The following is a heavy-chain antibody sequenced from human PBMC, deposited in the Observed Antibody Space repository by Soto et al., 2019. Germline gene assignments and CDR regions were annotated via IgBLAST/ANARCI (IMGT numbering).Heavy chain of an antibody. Sequence: GASVKVSCKASGYKFSSYAIQWVRQAPGQRLEWMGWINVGDGNTKYSQKFQDRVTIIRDTSISTAYLQWSSLKASDTAMYYCARQRQSSSLYYGMDVWGQGTTVTVSS. J-gene: IGHJ6*02. CDR1: GYKFSSYA. CDR2: INVGDGNT. D-gene: IGHD6-6*01. CDR3: ARQRQSSSLYYGMDV. V-gene: IGHV1-3*01.